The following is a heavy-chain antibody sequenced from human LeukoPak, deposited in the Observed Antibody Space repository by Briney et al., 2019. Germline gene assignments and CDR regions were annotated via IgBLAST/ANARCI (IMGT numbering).Heavy chain of an antibody. CDR1: GFTFSSYW. Sequence: GGSLRLSCAASGFTFSSYWMSWVRQAPGKGLEWVANIKQDGSEKYYVDSVKGRFTISRDNSKSTLSLQMNSLRAEDTAIYYCATYRQVLLPFESWGQGTLVTVSS. V-gene: IGHV3-7*03. CDR2: IKQDGSEK. CDR3: ATYRQVLLPFES. D-gene: IGHD2-8*02. J-gene: IGHJ4*02.